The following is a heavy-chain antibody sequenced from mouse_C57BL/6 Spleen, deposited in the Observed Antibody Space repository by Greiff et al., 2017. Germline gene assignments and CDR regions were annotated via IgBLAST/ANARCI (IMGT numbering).Heavy chain of an antibody. D-gene: IGHD1-1*01. CDR3: ARSITTVPFAY. V-gene: IGHV1-80*01. J-gene: IGHJ3*01. Sequence: VKLQESGAEQVKPGASVKISCKASGYAFSSYWMNWVKQRPGKGLEWIGQIYPGDGDTNYNGKFKGKATLTADKSSSTAYMQLSSLTSEDSAVYFCARSITTVPFAYWGQGTLVTVSA. CDR2: IYPGDGDT. CDR1: GYAFSSYW.